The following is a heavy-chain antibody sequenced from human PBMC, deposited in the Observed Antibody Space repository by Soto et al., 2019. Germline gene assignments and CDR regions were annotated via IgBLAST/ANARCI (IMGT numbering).Heavy chain of an antibody. V-gene: IGHV3-13*01. J-gene: IGHJ6*03. CDR3: ARGAGRYYYYYMDV. CDR1: GFTFSSYD. Sequence: EVQLVESGGGLVQPGGSLRLSCAASGFTFSSYDMHWVRQATGKGLEWVSAIGTAGDTYYPGSVKGRFTISRENAKISWYLQMNSLRAEDTAVYYCARGAGRYYYYYMDVWGKGTTVTVS. CDR2: IGTAGDT.